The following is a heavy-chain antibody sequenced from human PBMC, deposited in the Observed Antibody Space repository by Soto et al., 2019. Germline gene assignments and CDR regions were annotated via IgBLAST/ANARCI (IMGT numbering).Heavy chain of an antibody. CDR3: ARGRIIGQ. V-gene: IGHV4-59*01. Sequence: SETLSLTCTVTGGSISTFLWNWIRQPPGKGLEWIGSIYYSGSTNYNPSLNSRVTISVDTSKNQFSLKLNSVTAADTAVYYCARGRIIGQWGRGALVNVS. CDR1: GGSISTFL. J-gene: IGHJ4*02. CDR2: IYYSGST. D-gene: IGHD2-15*01.